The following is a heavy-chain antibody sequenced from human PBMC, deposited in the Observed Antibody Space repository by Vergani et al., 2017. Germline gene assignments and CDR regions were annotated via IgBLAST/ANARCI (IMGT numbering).Heavy chain of an antibody. Sequence: VQLVESGGVVVQPGGSLRLSCAASGFTFDDYTMHWVRQTPGQGLEWMGWINPNSGGTNYAQKFQGRVTMTRDTSISTAYMELSRLRSDDTAVYYCARKPLVYGDYRDYYYYGMDVWGQGTTVTVSS. D-gene: IGHD4-17*01. J-gene: IGHJ6*02. CDR2: INPNSGGT. CDR1: GFTFDDYT. V-gene: IGHV1-2*02. CDR3: ARKPLVYGDYRDYYYYGMDV.